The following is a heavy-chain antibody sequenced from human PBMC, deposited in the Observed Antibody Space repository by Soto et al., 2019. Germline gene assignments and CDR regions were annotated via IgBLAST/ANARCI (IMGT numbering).Heavy chain of an antibody. Sequence: GWSLRLSCEVSGFNFSIYSMNWVRQSPGKGLEWVSSISSRSTHIFYASSVRVRFTISRDNAKKSLFLQMNSLRSEDTAVYYFASSEYCGVDCSSPSWFDPWGQGTLVTVSS. CDR1: GFNFSIYS. CDR2: ISSRSTHI. CDR3: ASSEYCGVDCSSPSWFDP. D-gene: IGHD2-21*02. V-gene: IGHV3-21*01. J-gene: IGHJ5*02.